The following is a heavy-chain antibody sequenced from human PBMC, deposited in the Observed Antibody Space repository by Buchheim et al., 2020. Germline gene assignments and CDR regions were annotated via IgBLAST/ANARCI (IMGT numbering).Heavy chain of an antibody. V-gene: IGHV3-23*01. CDR1: GFTFSSYS. D-gene: IGHD2-15*01. Sequence: EVQVLESGGGLVQPGGSLRLSCAASGFTFSSYSMSWVRQAPGKGLEWVSAISGSGGTTYYADSVQGRFTISRDNSKNTLYLQMNSLRAEDTAVYYCTKVGYCSGSSCYTGPFDYWGQGTL. CDR2: ISGSGGTT. CDR3: TKVGYCSGSSCYTGPFDY. J-gene: IGHJ4*02.